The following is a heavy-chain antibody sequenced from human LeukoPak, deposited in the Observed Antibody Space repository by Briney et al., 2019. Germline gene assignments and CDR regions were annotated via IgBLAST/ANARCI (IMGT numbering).Heavy chain of an antibody. D-gene: IGHD2-8*01. V-gene: IGHV4-31*03. Sequence: PSQTLSLTCTVSGGSIRTSGNYWSWIRHHPGKGLEWIGCIYYSGTTYDSPSLKSRLTVSVDTSKNQFFLDLTSVTAADTAVYYCARLVYGNGWQIDYWGRGTLVTVSS. CDR3: ARLVYGNGWQIDY. CDR1: GGSIRTSGNY. CDR2: IYYSGTT. J-gene: IGHJ4*02.